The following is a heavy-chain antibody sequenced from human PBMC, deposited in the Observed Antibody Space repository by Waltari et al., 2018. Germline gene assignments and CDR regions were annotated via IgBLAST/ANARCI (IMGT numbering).Heavy chain of an antibody. V-gene: IGHV3-72*01. Sequence: EVQLVESGGGLVQPGGSVRLSCAASGFIFSDHYLAWVRPAPGKGLEWVGRSRNKANSYISEYAASVQVRFIISRDESENSLYLQMNSLKTEDTAVYFCAIANKLRMGGAFDFWGQGILVTVSS. J-gene: IGHJ4*02. CDR1: GFIFSDHY. D-gene: IGHD1-26*01. CDR3: AIANKLRMGGAFDF. CDR2: SRNKANSYIS.